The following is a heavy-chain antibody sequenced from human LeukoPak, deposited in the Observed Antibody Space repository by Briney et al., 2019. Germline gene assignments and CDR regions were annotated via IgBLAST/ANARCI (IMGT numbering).Heavy chain of an antibody. CDR3: ARLGICSSTSCYTAALYWYFDL. CDR2: IYYSGST. D-gene: IGHD2-2*02. CDR1: GGSIGSYY. V-gene: IGHV4-59*01. J-gene: IGHJ2*01. Sequence: SETLSLTCTVSGGSIGSYYWSWIRQPPGKGLEWIGYIYYSGSTNYNPSLKSRVTISVDTSKNQFSLKLSSVTAADTAVYYCARLGICSSTSCYTAALYWYFDLWGRGTLVTVSS.